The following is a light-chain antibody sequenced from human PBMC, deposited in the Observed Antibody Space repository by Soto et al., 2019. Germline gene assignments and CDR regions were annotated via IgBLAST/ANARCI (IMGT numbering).Light chain of an antibody. V-gene: IGKV3-11*01. CDR2: DAS. CDR1: QSVSSL. J-gene: IGKJ4*01. CDR3: QQYHHWPVT. Sequence: EIVLTQSPATLSLSPGERATHSCRASQSVSSLLAWYQQKPGQAPRLLIYDASNRATGIAARFSGSGSGTDFTLTISSLEPEDFAVYYCQQYHHWPVTFGGGTKVDIK.